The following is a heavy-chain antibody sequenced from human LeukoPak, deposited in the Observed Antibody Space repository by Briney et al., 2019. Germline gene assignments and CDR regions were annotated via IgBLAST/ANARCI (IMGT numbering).Heavy chain of an antibody. J-gene: IGHJ4*02. D-gene: IGHD3-9*01. Sequence: SETLSLTCTVSGGSISSGDYYWSWIRQPPGKGLEWIGYIYYSGSTYYNPSLKSRVTISVDTSKNQFSLKLSSVTAADTAVYYCARGDILTGYPYWGQGTLVTVSS. CDR3: ARGDILTGYPY. V-gene: IGHV4-30-4*01. CDR2: IYYSGST. CDR1: GGSISSGDYY.